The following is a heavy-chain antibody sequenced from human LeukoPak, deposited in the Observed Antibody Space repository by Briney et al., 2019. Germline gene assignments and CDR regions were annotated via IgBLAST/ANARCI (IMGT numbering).Heavy chain of an antibody. V-gene: IGHV3-30*02. CDR3: AKDRCSGGSCYSDY. J-gene: IGHJ4*02. Sequence: GGSLRLSCAASGFTFSSYGMHWVRQAPGKGLEWVAFIRYDGSDKYYSDSLKGRFTISRDNSRTTLYLQMNSLRAEDTAVYYCAKDRCSGGSCYSDYWGQGTLVTVSS. CDR1: GFTFSSYG. CDR2: IRYDGSDK. D-gene: IGHD2-15*01.